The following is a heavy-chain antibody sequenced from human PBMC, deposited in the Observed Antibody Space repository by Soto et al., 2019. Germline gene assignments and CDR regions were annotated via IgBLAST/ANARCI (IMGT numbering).Heavy chain of an antibody. V-gene: IGHV4-34*01. CDR1: GGSFSGYY. Sequence: QVQLQQWGAGLLKPSETLSLTCAVYGGSFSGYYWSWIRQPPGKGLEWIGEINHSGSTNYNPSLKSRVTISVDTSKNQFSLKLSSVTAADTAVYYCARALTTLGSSRKKRSGYFDLWGRGTLVTVSS. D-gene: IGHD6-13*01. J-gene: IGHJ2*01. CDR2: INHSGST. CDR3: ARALTTLGSSRKKRSGYFDL.